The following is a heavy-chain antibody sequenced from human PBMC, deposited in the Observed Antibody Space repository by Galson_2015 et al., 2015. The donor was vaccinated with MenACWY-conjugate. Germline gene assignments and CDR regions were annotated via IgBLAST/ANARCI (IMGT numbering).Heavy chain of an antibody. CDR2: IKKDGSEK. CDR1: GFTFRNYW. CDR3: AKGSDGMDF. D-gene: IGHD2-15*01. Sequence: SLRLSCAASGFTFRNYWMTWVRQAPGKGLEWVASIKKDGSEKYYVDSVKGRFTISRDNAKNTMYLEMNSLRVEDTAVYSCAKGSDGMDFWGQGTPVTASS. J-gene: IGHJ6*02. V-gene: IGHV3-7*03.